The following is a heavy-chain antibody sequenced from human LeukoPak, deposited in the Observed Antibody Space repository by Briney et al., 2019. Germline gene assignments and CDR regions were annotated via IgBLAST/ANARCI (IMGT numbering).Heavy chain of an antibody. CDR1: GGSISSGGYS. CDR2: VSYSGSP. Sequence: KTSETLSLTCAVSGGSISSGGYSWSWIRQPPGKGLEWIGYVSYSGSPDYNPSLKSRVTISVDTSKNQLSLKLNSVAAADTAVYFCARHQLESTFDSWGQGTLVTVSS. CDR3: ARHQLESTFDS. D-gene: IGHD1-1*01. V-gene: IGHV4-30-4*07. J-gene: IGHJ4*02.